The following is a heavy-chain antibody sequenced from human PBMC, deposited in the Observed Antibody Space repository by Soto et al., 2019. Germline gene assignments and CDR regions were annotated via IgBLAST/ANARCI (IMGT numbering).Heavy chain of an antibody. V-gene: IGHV3-66*01. D-gene: IGHD3-10*01. J-gene: IGHJ4*02. Sequence: AGGSLRLSCAASGFTVSSNYMSWVRQAPGKGLEWVSVIYSGGSTYYADSVKGRFTISRDNSKNTLYLQMNSLRAEDTAVYYCARSPPTTYGSGSYYGFDYWGQGTLVTVSS. CDR3: ARSPPTTYGSGSYYGFDY. CDR1: GFTVSSNY. CDR2: IYSGGST.